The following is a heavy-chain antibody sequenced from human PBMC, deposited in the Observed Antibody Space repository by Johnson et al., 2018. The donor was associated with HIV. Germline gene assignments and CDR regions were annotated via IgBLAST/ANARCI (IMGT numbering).Heavy chain of an antibody. CDR2: ISYDGTNK. J-gene: IGHJ3*02. CDR3: ARGRGELLGGAFDI. CDR1: GFRFSHYG. Sequence: SGFRFSHYGIHWVRQAPGKGLEWVAVISYDGTNKYYAESVKGRFTISRDNSKNTLYLQMNSLRPEDAAVYYCARGRGELLGGAFDIWGQGTMVTVSS. D-gene: IGHD1-26*01. V-gene: IGHV3-30*19.